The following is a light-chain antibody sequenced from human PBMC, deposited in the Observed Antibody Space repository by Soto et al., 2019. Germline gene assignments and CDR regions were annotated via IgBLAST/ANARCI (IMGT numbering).Light chain of an antibody. V-gene: IGLV2-11*01. CDR2: DVS. Sequence: QSALTQPRSVSGSPGQSVTIYCTGTSNDVGGYNYVSWFQQHPGKVPKLMVYDVSYRPSGVPDRFSGSKSGNTASLTISGLQADDEGDYYCCSYAGTYWVFGGGTKVTVL. CDR3: CSYAGTYWV. J-gene: IGLJ3*02. CDR1: SNDVGGYNY.